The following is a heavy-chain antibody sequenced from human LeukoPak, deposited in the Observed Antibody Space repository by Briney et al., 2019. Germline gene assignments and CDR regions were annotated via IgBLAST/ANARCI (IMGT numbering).Heavy chain of an antibody. CDR1: GGSFSVYY. V-gene: IGHV4-34*01. D-gene: IGHD5-18*01. Sequence: PSETLSLTCAVYGGSFSVYYWSWIRQPPGKGLEWIGEINHSGSTNYNPSLKSRVTISVDTSKNQFSLKLSSVTAADTAVYYCASANDVDTAMVTRYFDYWGQGTLVTVSS. CDR3: ASANDVDTAMVTRYFDY. J-gene: IGHJ4*02. CDR2: INHSGST.